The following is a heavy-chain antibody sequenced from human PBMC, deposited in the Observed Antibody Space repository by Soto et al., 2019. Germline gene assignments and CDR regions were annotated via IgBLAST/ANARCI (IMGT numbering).Heavy chain of an antibody. CDR1: GFTFSIYA. J-gene: IGHJ5*02. CDR3: AKATNTYDSSGYYSS. Sequence: GGSLRLSCAASGFTFSIYAMTWVRQAPGKGLEWVSGISNSGGTTYYADSVKGRFAISRDNSKNTLYLQMNSLRVEDTAVYYCAKATNTYDSSGYYSSWGQGTLVTVSS. CDR2: ISNSGGTT. D-gene: IGHD3-22*01. V-gene: IGHV3-23*01.